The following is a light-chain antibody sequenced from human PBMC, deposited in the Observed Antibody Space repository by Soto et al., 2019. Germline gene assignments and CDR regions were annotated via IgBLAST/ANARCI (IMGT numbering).Light chain of an antibody. CDR1: QSVLYSSNNKNY. J-gene: IGKJ1*01. V-gene: IGKV4-1*01. CDR3: QQYYSAPQT. Sequence: DIVMTQSPDSLAVSLGERATINCKSSQSVLYSSNNKNYLAWYQQKPGQPPKVLIYWASTRESGVPDPFSGSGSGTDFTLTISSLQAEDVAVYYCQQYYSAPQTFGQGTKVEIK. CDR2: WAS.